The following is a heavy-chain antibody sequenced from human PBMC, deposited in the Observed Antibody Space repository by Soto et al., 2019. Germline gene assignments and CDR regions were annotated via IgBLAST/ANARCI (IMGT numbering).Heavy chain of an antibody. CDR2: IDWDDEK. CDR1: GFSLSTSGMC. CDR3: ARIHLRHEYFYGMDV. D-gene: IGHD3-10*01. J-gene: IGHJ6*02. V-gene: IGHV2-70*17. Sequence: SGPTLVNPTQTLTLTCTFSGFSLSTSGMCVSWIRQPPGKALEWLARIDWDDEKFYSTSLKTRLTISKDTSKNQVVLTMTNMDPVDTATYYCARIHLRHEYFYGMDVWGQGTTVTVSS.